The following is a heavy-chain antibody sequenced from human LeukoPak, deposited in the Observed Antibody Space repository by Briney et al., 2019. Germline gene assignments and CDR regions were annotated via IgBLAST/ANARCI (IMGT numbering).Heavy chain of an antibody. J-gene: IGHJ6*03. CDR3: ATGRYYDFWSGYFPPYYYYYMDV. CDR2: IIPIFGTA. D-gene: IGHD3-3*01. CDR1: GGTFSSYA. Sequence: SVKVSCKASGGTFSSYAISLVRQAPGQGLEWMGGIIPIFGTANYAQKFQGRVTITADESTSTAYMELSSLRSEDTAVYYCATGRYYDFWSGYFPPYYYYYMDVWGKGTTVTVSS. V-gene: IGHV1-69*13.